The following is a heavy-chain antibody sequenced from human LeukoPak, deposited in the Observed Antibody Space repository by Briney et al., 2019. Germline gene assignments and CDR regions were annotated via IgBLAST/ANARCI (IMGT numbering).Heavy chain of an antibody. V-gene: IGHV1-69*13. J-gene: IGHJ6*03. CDR2: IIPIFGTA. CDR3: ASSVLLTAPYYYYMDV. Sequence: SVKVSCKASGGTFSSYAISWVRQAPGQGLEWMGGIIPIFGTANYAQKFQGRVTITADESTSTAYMELSSLRSEDTAVYYCASSVLLTAPYYYYMDVWGKGTTVTVSS. D-gene: IGHD2-15*01. CDR1: GGTFSSYA.